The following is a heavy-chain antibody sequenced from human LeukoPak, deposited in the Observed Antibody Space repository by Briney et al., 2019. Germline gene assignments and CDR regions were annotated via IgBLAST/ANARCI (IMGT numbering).Heavy chain of an antibody. CDR2: ISAYNGNT. Sequence: ASVKVSCKASGYTFNSYGISWVRQAPGQGLEWMGWISAYNGNTKNAQKLQGRVTMTTDTSTSTAYMELRSLRSDDTAVYYCARVDPRDYYYYYMDVWGEGTTVTVSS. J-gene: IGHJ6*03. CDR1: GYTFNSYG. V-gene: IGHV1-18*01. CDR3: ARVDPRDYYYYYMDV.